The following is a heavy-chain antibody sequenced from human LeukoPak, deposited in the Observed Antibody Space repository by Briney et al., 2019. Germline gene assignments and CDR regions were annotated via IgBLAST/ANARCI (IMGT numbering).Heavy chain of an antibody. D-gene: IGHD3-22*01. CDR1: GGSISRGDYY. V-gene: IGHV4-30-4*08. J-gene: IGHJ4*02. Sequence: RSSETLSLSCTVSGGSISRGDYYWSWIRPPPGKGLEWIGYIYYSGSTYYNPSLKSRVTISVDTSNYQFSLKLSSVTAADTAVYYCARGGYYDSSGYYYWGQGTLVTVSS. CDR2: IYYSGST. CDR3: ARGGYYDSSGYYY.